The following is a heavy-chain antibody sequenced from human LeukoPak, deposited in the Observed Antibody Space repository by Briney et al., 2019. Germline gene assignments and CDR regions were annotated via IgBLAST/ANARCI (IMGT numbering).Heavy chain of an antibody. CDR3: ARPRVVTAIFDY. V-gene: IGHV1-3*01. Sequence: ASVKVSCKASGYTFTSYAMHWVRQAPGQRLEWMGWINAGNGNTKYSQKSQGRVTITRDTSASTAYMELSSLRSEDTAVYYCARPRVVTAIFDYWGQGTLVTVSS. J-gene: IGHJ4*02. CDR2: INAGNGNT. D-gene: IGHD2-21*02. CDR1: GYTFTSYA.